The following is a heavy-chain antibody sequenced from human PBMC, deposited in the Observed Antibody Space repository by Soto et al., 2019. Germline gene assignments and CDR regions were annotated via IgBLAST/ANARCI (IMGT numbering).Heavy chain of an antibody. Sequence: EVQLLESGGGLVQPGGSLRLSCAASGFTFSSYAMRWVRQAPGKGLEWVSAISGSGGSTYYADSVKGRFTISRDNSKNTLYLQLNSLRAEDTAVYYCAKDRQWLGPSDYWGQGTLVTVSS. CDR3: AKDRQWLGPSDY. CDR2: ISGSGGST. CDR1: GFTFSSYA. J-gene: IGHJ4*02. V-gene: IGHV3-23*01. D-gene: IGHD6-19*01.